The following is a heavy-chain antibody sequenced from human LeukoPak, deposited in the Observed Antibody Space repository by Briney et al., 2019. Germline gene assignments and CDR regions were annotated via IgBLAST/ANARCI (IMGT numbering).Heavy chain of an antibody. CDR1: GYTFTSYG. Sequence: ASVKVSCKASGYTFTSYGISWVRQAPGQGLEWMGWISGNNGNTNYAQHLQGRVAMTTDTSTSTAYMELRGLRSDDTAVYYCARDVFSTYYYDSMGLGDAFEIWGRGTMVTVSS. CDR3: ARDVFSTYYYDSMGLGDAFEI. D-gene: IGHD3-22*01. V-gene: IGHV1-18*01. CDR2: ISGNNGNT. J-gene: IGHJ3*02.